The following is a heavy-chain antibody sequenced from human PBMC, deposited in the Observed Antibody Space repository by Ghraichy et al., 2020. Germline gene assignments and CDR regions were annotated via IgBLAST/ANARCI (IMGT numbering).Heavy chain of an antibody. CDR3: ARVKNTPDYYDSSGYPPYWYFDL. J-gene: IGHJ2*01. D-gene: IGHD3-22*01. V-gene: IGHV4-31*03. Sequence: SETLSLTCTVSGGSISSGGYYWSWIRQHPGKGLEWIGYIYYSGSTYYNPSLKSRVTISVDTSKNQFSLKLSSVTAADTAVYYCARVKNTPDYYDSSGYPPYWYFDLWGRGTLVTVSS. CDR2: IYYSGST. CDR1: GGSISSGGYY.